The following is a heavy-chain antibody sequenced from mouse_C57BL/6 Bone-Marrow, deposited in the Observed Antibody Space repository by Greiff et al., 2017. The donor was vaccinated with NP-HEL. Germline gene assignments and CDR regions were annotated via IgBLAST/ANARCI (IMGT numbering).Heavy chain of an antibody. Sequence: QVQLQESGAELVRPGASVKMSCKASGYTFTSYNMHWVKQTPRQGLEWIGAIYPGNGDTSYNQKFKGKATLTVDKSSSTAYMQLSSLTSEDSAVYFCARSNYYSNYYAMDYWGQGTSVTVSS. V-gene: IGHV1-12*01. J-gene: IGHJ4*01. CDR1: GYTFTSYN. D-gene: IGHD2-5*01. CDR2: IYPGNGDT. CDR3: ARSNYYSNYYAMDY.